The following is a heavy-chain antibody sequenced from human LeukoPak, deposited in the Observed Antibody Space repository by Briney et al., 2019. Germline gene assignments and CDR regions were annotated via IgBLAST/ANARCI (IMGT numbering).Heavy chain of an antibody. CDR1: GASISGYY. J-gene: IGHJ4*02. D-gene: IGHD4-17*01. CDR2: IYYSGST. CDR3: ARDGPRYGSLDH. Sequence: SETLSLTCTVSGASISGYYWSWIRQPPGKGLEWIGYIYYSGSTNYNLSLKSRVTISVDTSKNQFSLKLSSVTAADTAVYYCARDGPRYGSLDHWGQGTLVTVSS. V-gene: IGHV4-59*12.